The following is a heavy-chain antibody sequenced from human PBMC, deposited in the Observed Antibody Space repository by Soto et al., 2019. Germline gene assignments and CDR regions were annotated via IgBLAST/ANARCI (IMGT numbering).Heavy chain of an antibody. CDR3: AKDARYSYVRADYY. V-gene: IGHV3-23*01. Sequence: VQLLASGGGLVQPGGSLRLSCAASGFTFSRYAMSWVRQAPGKGLEWDSAISGSGGSTYYADSVKGRFTISRDNSKNTLYLQMNSLRAEDTAVYYCAKDARYSYVRADYYWGQGTLVTVSS. D-gene: IGHD5-18*01. J-gene: IGHJ4*02. CDR2: ISGSGGST. CDR1: GFTFSRYA.